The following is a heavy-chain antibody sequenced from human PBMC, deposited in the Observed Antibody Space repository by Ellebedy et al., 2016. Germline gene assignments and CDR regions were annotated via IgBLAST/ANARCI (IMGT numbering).Heavy chain of an antibody. V-gene: IGHV1-18*01. CDR1: GYSFSSYG. CDR3: ARDDNIFNYYDSSTYPTFDH. Sequence: ASVKVSXKISGYSFSSYGISWVRQAPGQGLEWVGWISGYSGDTKYAQKMQGRVSMTTDPSSFTAYLDLRSLRSDDTAVYYCARDDNIFNYYDSSTYPTFDHWGQGTLVTVSS. D-gene: IGHD3-22*01. CDR2: ISGYSGDT. J-gene: IGHJ4*02.